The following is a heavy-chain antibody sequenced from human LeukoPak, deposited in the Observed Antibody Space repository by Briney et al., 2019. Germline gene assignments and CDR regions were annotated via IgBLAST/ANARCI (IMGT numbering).Heavy chain of an antibody. CDR1: GGSISSYY. CDR2: IYTSGST. J-gene: IGHJ6*03. D-gene: IGHD6-25*01. CDR3: ARGRRMIPATYYYYMDV. V-gene: IGHV4-4*07. Sequence: SETLSLTCTVSGGSISSYYWSWIRQPAGKGLEWIGRIYTSGSTNYNPSLKSRVTISVDKSKNQFSLKLSSVTAADTAVYYCARGRRMIPATYYYYMDVWGKGTTVTVS.